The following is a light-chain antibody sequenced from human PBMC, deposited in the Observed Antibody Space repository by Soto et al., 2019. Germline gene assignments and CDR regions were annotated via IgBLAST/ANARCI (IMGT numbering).Light chain of an antibody. V-gene: IGLV2-14*03. J-gene: IGLJ1*01. CDR3: NSFTTTNTYV. Sequence: QSALTQPASVSGSPGQSITFSCTGASSDVGGFDHVSWYQQHPGKVPRLLIYDVSSRPSGVSDRFSGSKSGNTASLTISGLQAEDEADYYCNSFTTTNTYVFGTGTKLTVL. CDR1: SSDVGGFDH. CDR2: DVS.